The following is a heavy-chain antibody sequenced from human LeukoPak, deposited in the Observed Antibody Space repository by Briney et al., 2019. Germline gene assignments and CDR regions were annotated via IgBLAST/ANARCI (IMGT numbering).Heavy chain of an antibody. D-gene: IGHD6-13*01. CDR2: INAGNGNT. CDR1: GYTFTSYA. CDR3: ARVRAAAGILDY. J-gene: IGHJ4*02. V-gene: IGHV1-3*01. Sequence: ASVKVSCKASGYTFTSYAMHWVRQAPGQRLEWMGWINAGNGNTKYSQKFQGRVTITRDTSASTAYMELSSLRSEDTAVYYCARVRAAAGILDYWGQGTLVTVSS.